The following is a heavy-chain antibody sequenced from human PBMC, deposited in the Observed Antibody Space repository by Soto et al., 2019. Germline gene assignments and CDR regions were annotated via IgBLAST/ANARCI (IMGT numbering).Heavy chain of an antibody. V-gene: IGHV1-18*04. CDR1: GYTFTSYG. CDR3: ARDSGITGTLDY. CDR2: ISAYNGNT. J-gene: IGHJ4*02. D-gene: IGHD1-7*01. Sequence: ASVKVSCKASGYTFTSYGISWVRQAPGQGLEWMGWISAYNGNTNYAQKLQGRVTMTTDTSTSTAYMELSSVAAAATAVYYCARDSGITGTLDYWGQGTLVTVSS.